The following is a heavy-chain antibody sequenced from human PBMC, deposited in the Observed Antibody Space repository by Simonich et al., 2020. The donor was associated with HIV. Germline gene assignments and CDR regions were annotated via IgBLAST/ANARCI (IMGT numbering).Heavy chain of an antibody. CDR3: ARDSSSLYYFDY. J-gene: IGHJ4*02. D-gene: IGHD6-13*01. CDR2: IYYSGST. Sequence: QVHLQQWGAGLLKPSETLSLTCAVYGGSISSGGYYWSWIRQHPGKGLEGIGYIYYSGSTYYNPSLKSRVTISVDKSKNQFSLKLSSVTAADTAVYYCARDSSSLYYFDYWGQGTLVTVSS. CDR1: GGSISSGGYY. V-gene: IGHV4-31*11.